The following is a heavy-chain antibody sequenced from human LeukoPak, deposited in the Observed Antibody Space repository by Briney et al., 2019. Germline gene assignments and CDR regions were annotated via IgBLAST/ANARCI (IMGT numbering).Heavy chain of an antibody. D-gene: IGHD3-22*01. CDR2: IDPSGHIT. CDR1: GYTFTSYD. V-gene: IGHV1-46*01. CDR3: ARNGVVVIEGYYYYYMDV. Sequence: ASVKVSCKASGYTFTSYDINWVRQAPGQGLEWMGIIDPSGHITNSAQKFQGRLTVTRDMSTSTVYMELSSLRSEDTAVYYCARNGVVVIEGYYYYYMDVWGKGTTVTVSS. J-gene: IGHJ6*03.